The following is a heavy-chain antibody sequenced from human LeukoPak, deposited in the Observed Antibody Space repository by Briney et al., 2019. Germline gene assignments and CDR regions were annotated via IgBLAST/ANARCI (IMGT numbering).Heavy chain of an antibody. V-gene: IGHV4-59*08. CDR3: ARTSDILTGYSDYGMDV. D-gene: IGHD3-9*01. CDR1: GGSISSYY. Sequence: PSETLSLTCTVSGGSISSYYWSWIRQPPGKGLEWIGYIYYSGSTNYNPSLKSRVTISVDTSKNQFSLKLSSVTAADTAVYYCARTSDILTGYSDYGMDVWGQGTTVTVSS. J-gene: IGHJ6*02. CDR2: IYYSGST.